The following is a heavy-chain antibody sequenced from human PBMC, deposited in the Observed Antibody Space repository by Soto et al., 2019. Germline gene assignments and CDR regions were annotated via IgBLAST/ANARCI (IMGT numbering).Heavy chain of an antibody. Sequence: QVQLQESGPGLVKPSQTLSLTCTVSGGSISSGGYYWSWIRQHPGKGLEWIGYIYYSRSTYYNPSLKSRVTISVDTSKIQISLKLSSVTAADTAVYYCARTVDTAMGTFDYWGQGTLVTVSS. CDR1: GGSISSGGYY. D-gene: IGHD5-18*01. J-gene: IGHJ4*02. V-gene: IGHV4-31*03. CDR3: ARTVDTAMGTFDY. CDR2: IYYSRST.